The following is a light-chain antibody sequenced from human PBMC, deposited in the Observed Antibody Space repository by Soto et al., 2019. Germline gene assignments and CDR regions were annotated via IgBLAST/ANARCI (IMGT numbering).Light chain of an antibody. V-gene: IGKV3-11*01. Sequence: ETVLTQSPATLSLSPGERATLSCRASQSVSNYLAWYQQKPGQAPRLLIYDATNRATGIPRRFSGSGSGTDFTLTISSLEPEDFGVYYCQQFGSSIPHTFGQGTKLEIK. CDR2: DAT. CDR1: QSVSNY. J-gene: IGKJ2*01. CDR3: QQFGSSIPHT.